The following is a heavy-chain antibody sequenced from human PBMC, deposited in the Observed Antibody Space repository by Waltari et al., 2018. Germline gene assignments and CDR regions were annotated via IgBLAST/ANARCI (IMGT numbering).Heavy chain of an antibody. D-gene: IGHD3-16*01. V-gene: IGHV4-39*01. J-gene: IGHJ5*02. CDR1: GGSISSSTLF. CDR3: ATHPPSQLGVVLNWFDP. Sequence: QLQLQESGPGLVKPSETLSLTCTVSGGSISSSTLFWGWIRQPLGKGLEGIGSIYDSVTTYYNPSLKSQVTISVDTSKNQFSLKVNSVTAADTAVYYCATHPPSQLGVVLNWFDPWGQGILVTVSS. CDR2: IYDSVTT.